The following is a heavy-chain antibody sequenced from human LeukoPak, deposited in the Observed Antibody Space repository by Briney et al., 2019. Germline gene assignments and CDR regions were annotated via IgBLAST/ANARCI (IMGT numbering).Heavy chain of an antibody. D-gene: IGHD3-22*01. J-gene: IGHJ4*02. V-gene: IGHV1-24*01. CDR2: FDPEDGET. CDR1: GYTLTELS. Sequence: GASVKVSCKVSGYTLTELSMHWVRQAPGKGLEWMGGFDPEDGETIYAQKFQGIVTMTEDTSTDNAYMELSSLRSEDTAVYYCATDAYYYDSSGYSTSVHYFDYWGQGTRVTVSS. CDR3: ATDAYYYDSSGYSTSVHYFDY.